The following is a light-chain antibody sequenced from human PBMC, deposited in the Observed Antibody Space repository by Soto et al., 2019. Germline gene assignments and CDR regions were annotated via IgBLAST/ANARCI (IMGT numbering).Light chain of an antibody. CDR2: DVS. CDR1: SSDVGGYNY. CDR3: CSYAGSYV. V-gene: IGLV2-11*01. J-gene: IGLJ1*01. Sequence: QSALTQPRSVSGSPGQSVTISCTGTSSDVGGYNYVSWYQQHPGKAPKLMIYDVSKRPSGVPDRFSGSKSGNTASLTISGLQAEDAADYYCCSYAGSYVVGTGTKVTV.